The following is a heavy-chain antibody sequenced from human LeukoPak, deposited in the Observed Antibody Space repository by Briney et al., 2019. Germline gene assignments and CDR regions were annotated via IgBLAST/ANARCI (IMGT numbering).Heavy chain of an antibody. D-gene: IGHD5-18*01. CDR2: INHSGST. V-gene: IGHV4-34*01. J-gene: IGHJ4*02. CDR1: GGSFGGYY. Sequence: SETLSLTCAVYGGSFGGYYWSWIRQTPGKGLEWIGEINHSGSTNYNPSLKSRVTISVDTSKNQFSLKLSSVTAADTAVYYCAGGYSYGIHDYWGQGTLVTVSS. CDR3: AGGYSYGIHDY.